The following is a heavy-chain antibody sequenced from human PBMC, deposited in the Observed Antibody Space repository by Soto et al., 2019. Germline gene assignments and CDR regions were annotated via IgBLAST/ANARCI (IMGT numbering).Heavy chain of an antibody. J-gene: IGHJ4*02. D-gene: IGHD3-3*02. V-gene: IGHV3-9*01. Sequence: EVQLVESGGGLVQPGRSLRLSCAASGFTFDDCAMHWVRQAPGKGLEWVSGIDWSGNHIEYGDSVKGRFTISRDNAKNSLSLQMNNLRAEDTALYYCAKAPHHLWTGSVFDYWGQGILVNVSS. CDR2: IDWSGNHI. CDR3: AKAPHHLWTGSVFDY. CDR1: GFTFDDCA.